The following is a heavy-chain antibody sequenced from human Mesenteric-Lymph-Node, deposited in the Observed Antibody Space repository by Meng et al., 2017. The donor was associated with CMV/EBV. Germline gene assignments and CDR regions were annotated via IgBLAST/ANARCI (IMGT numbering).Heavy chain of an antibody. J-gene: IGHJ5*02. CDR1: GFTFSSYG. V-gene: IGHV3-23*01. CDR3: AKGSYYDSSAVYNWFAP. Sequence: GESLKISCAASGFTFSSYGMHWVRQAPGKGLEWVSLISGSSGTTYYADSVKGRFTISRDNFKNTLYVQMNSLRAEDTAVYYCAKGSYYDSSAVYNWFAPWGQGTLVTVSS. D-gene: IGHD3-22*01. CDR2: ISGSSGTT.